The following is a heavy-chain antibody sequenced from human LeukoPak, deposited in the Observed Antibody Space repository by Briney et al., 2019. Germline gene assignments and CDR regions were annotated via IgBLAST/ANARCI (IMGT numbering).Heavy chain of an antibody. CDR1: GFIFSNYA. CDR3: AKVDVRGYMYGFDQ. Sequence: PGGSLRLSCAASGFIFSNYAMSWVRQAPGKGLEWVWAISAGGGTTYYADSVKGRFSISRDNFKNTLYVQMSSLRVEDTAIYYCAKVDVRGYMYGFDQWGQGTLVTVSS. V-gene: IGHV3-23*01. CDR2: ISAGGGTT. D-gene: IGHD5-18*01. J-gene: IGHJ4*02.